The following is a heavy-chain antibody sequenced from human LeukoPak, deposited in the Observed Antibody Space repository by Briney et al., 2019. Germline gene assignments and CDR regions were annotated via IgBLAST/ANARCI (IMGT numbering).Heavy chain of an antibody. V-gene: IGHV4-59*12. J-gene: IGHJ4*02. Sequence: SETLSLTCTVSGGSISSYYWSWIRQPPGKGLEWIGYIYYSGSTNYNPSLKSRVTISVDTSKNQFSLKLSSVTAADTAVYYCAGARKGGATDYWGQGTLVTVSS. CDR1: GGSISSYY. CDR2: IYYSGST. CDR3: AGARKGGATDY. D-gene: IGHD1-26*01.